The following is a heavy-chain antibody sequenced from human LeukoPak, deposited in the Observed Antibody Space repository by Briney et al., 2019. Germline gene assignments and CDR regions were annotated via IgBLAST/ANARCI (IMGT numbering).Heavy chain of an antibody. D-gene: IGHD3-10*01. CDR3: ARDLTGGSGSDWFDP. CDR2: IIPIFGTA. J-gene: IGHJ5*02. CDR1: GGTFSSYA. V-gene: IGHV1-69*05. Sequence: SVKVSCKASGGTFSSYAISWVRQAPGQGLEWMGGIIPIFGTANYAQKFQGRVTITTDESTSTAYMELSSLRSEDTAVYYCARDLTGGSGSDWFDPWGQGTLVTVSS.